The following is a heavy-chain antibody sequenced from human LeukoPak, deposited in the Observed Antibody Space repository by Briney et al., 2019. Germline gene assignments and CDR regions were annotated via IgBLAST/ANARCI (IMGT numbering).Heavy chain of an antibody. CDR1: GGSISSTSYY. Sequence: PSETLSLTCTVSGGSISSTSYYWGWIRQPPGKGLEWIGSLSYSGSTYINPSLKSRVTISVDTSKNQFSLKLSSVTAADTAVYYCAGTPSGYYVRFDYWGQGSLVTVSS. D-gene: IGHD3-22*01. CDR2: LSYSGST. V-gene: IGHV4-39*07. J-gene: IGHJ4*02. CDR3: AGTPSGYYVRFDY.